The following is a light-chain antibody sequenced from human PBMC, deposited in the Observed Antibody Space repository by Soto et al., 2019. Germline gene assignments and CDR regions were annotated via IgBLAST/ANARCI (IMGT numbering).Light chain of an antibody. J-gene: IGLJ3*02. CDR1: SSNIGSHY. V-gene: IGLV1-47*02. CDR3: ATWDDSLSAWV. CDR2: SNN. Sequence: QSVLTQPPSASGTPGQRVTISCSGSSSNIGSHYVYWYQQLPGTAPKLLIYSNNQRPSGVPERFSGSKSGASASLAITELRSEDEANFYCATWDDSLSAWVFGGGTKLTVL.